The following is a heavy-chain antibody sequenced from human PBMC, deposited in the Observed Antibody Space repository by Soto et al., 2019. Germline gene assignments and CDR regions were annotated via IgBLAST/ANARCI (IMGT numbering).Heavy chain of an antibody. J-gene: IGHJ4*02. Sequence: QVQLVQSGAEVKKPGSSVKVSCKASGGTFSPYTINWVRQAPGQGLEWMGRIIPFLGVTNYAQKFQARVTITADKSTSTAYMELSGLRFEDTAVYYWAIDWESSVSTWSFGGFWGRGTLVTVSS. CDR3: AIDWESSVSTWSFGGF. V-gene: IGHV1-69*08. CDR2: IIPFLGVT. D-gene: IGHD3-16*01. CDR1: GGTFSPYT.